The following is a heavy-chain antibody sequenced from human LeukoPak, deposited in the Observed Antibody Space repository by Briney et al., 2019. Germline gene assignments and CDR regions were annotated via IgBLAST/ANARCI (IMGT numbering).Heavy chain of an antibody. CDR1: GFTFDDYA. CDR2: ISWNSGSI. CDR3: AKDMVGDFLYGMDV. D-gene: IGHD2/OR15-2a*01. Sequence: PGRSLRLSCAASGFTFDDYAMHWVRQAPGKGLEWVSGISWNSGSIGYADSVKGRFTISRDNAKNSLYLQMNSLRAEDTALYYCAKDMVGDFLYGMDVWGQGTTVTVSS. V-gene: IGHV3-9*01. J-gene: IGHJ6*02.